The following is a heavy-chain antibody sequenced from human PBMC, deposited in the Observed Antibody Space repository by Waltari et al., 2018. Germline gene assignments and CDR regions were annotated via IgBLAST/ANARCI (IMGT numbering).Heavy chain of an antibody. V-gene: IGHV1-2*02. CDR2: INPNSGST. CDR3: ARDRWSSGLAPY. CDR1: GYTFTGYY. Sequence: QVQLVQSGAEVKKPGASVKVSCKASGYTFTGYYMHWVRQAPGQGLEWMGWINPNSGSTNYAQKFQGRVTMTRDTSISTAYMELSRLRSDDTAVYYCARDRWSSGLAPYWGQGTLVTVSS. J-gene: IGHJ4*02. D-gene: IGHD1-26*01.